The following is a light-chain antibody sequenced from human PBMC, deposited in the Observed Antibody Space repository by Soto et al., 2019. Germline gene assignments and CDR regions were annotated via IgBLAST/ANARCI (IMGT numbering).Light chain of an antibody. CDR3: QQSFSTPQT. Sequence: DIQMTQSPSSLSASVGDSVTITCRASQTINIYLSWYQQKPGKAPKLLINVASTLQGGVPSRFSGSGSGTEFTLVISSLQPEDSATDYCQQSFSTPQTFGGGTRVEVK. CDR2: VAS. CDR1: QTINIY. J-gene: IGKJ4*01. V-gene: IGKV1-39*01.